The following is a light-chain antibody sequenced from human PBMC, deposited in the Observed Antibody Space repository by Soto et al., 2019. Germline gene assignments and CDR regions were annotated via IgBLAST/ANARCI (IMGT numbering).Light chain of an antibody. CDR2: GAS. V-gene: IGKV3-15*01. CDR3: QQYKNWPQDFP. Sequence: EIVMTQSPATLSVSPGERATLSCRASQSVSSNLAWYQQKPGQAPRLLIYGASTSDTGIPARFSGSGSGTEFTLNISSRKSEDFAVYYCQQYKNWPQDFPFGPGTKVDIK. J-gene: IGKJ3*01. CDR1: QSVSSN.